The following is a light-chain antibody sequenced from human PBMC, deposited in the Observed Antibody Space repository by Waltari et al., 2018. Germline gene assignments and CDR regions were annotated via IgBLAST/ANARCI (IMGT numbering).Light chain of an antibody. CDR3: ATWDDSLNGRV. Sequence: QSVLTQPPLASGTPGQRVTISCSGNSSNIGINTVTWYQQLPGTAPKPLNHAHYPRAAGVPGRFSASKSDTSASLAISGLQSEDEADYFCATWDDSLNGRVFGGGTKLAVL. J-gene: IGLJ3*02. CDR1: SSNIGINT. CDR2: AHY. V-gene: IGLV1-44*01.